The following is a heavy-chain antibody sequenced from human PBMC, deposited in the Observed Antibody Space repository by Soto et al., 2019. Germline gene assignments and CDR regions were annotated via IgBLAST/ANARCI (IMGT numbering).Heavy chain of an antibody. CDR3: ARGQEGVVPTH. V-gene: IGHV4-34*01. CDR1: GGSLSGYY. D-gene: IGHD5-12*01. Sequence: QVQLQQWGAGLLKPSETLSLKCAVTGGSLSGYYWSWIRQPPGKGLEWIGEAKDAGHTHNSPSLRARVTLSSATSSNQFSLRLNSVSAADTGVYYCARGQEGVVPTHWDHGSLVTVSS. CDR2: AKDAGHT. J-gene: IGHJ4*01.